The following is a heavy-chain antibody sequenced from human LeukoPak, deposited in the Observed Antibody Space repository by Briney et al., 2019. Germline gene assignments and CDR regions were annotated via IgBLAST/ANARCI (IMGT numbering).Heavy chain of an antibody. D-gene: IGHD3-3*01. J-gene: IGHJ6*02. CDR3: ARDRPDYDFWSGYYRNYYYYYGMDV. Sequence: ASVKVSCKASGYTFTSYGISWVRQAPGQGLEWMGWISAYNGNTNYAQKLQGRVTMTTDTSTSTAYMELRSLRSDDTAVYYCARDRPDYDFWSGYYRNYYYYYGMDVWGQGTTVTVSS. CDR1: GYTFTSYG. V-gene: IGHV1-18*01. CDR2: ISAYNGNT.